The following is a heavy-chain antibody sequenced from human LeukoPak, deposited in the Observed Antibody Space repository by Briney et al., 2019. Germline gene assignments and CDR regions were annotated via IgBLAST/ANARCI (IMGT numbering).Heavy chain of an antibody. CDR3: ARQKGTTAKEVNWFDP. CDR1: GYAFTGYY. J-gene: IGHJ5*02. V-gene: IGHV1-2*02. D-gene: IGHD1-1*01. CDR2: INPHSGDT. Sequence: ASVKVSCKASGYAFTGYYMNWVRQAPGQGLEWMGWINPHSGDTNYAQNFQGRVTMTRDTSISTAYMELSRLTSDDTALYYCARQKGTTAKEVNWFDPWGQGALVTVSS.